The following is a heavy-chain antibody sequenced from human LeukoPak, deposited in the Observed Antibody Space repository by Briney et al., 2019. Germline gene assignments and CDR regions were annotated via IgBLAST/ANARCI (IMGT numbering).Heavy chain of an antibody. J-gene: IGHJ4*02. CDR1: GGSFSGYY. Sequence: SETLSLTCAVYGGSFSGYYWSWIRQPPGKGLEWIGYVYYSGSTNYNPSLKSRVTISVDTSKNHFSLKLSSVTAADTAVYSCARSIIGTRSKFDYWGQGTLVTVSS. D-gene: IGHD1/OR15-1a*01. CDR3: ARSIIGTRSKFDY. V-gene: IGHV4-59*08. CDR2: VYYSGST.